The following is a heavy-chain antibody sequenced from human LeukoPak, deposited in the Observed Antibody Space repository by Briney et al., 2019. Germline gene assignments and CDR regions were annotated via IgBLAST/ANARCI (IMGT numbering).Heavy chain of an antibody. J-gene: IGHJ4*02. CDR2: INHSGST. D-gene: IGHD5-18*01. CDR3: ARGGYSNYFDY. V-gene: IGHV4-34*01. Sequence: PSETLSLTCAVYGGSFSGYYWSWIRQPPGKGLEWIGEINHSGSTNYNPSLKSRVTISVDTSKNQFSLKLSSVTAADTAVYYCARGGYSNYFDYWGQGTLVTVSS. CDR1: GGSFSGYY.